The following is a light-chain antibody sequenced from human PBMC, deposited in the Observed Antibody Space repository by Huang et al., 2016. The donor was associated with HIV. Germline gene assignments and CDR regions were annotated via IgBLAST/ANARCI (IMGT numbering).Light chain of an antibody. Sequence: DIQMTQSPSSLSAFVGDTVTITCRASQVIGNSLAWYQQKPGRPPKLLIYVASTLQSGVPSRFSGSCSGTDFTLTISNLQTEDVATYYCQKYDSAPRTFGQGTRV. J-gene: IGKJ1*01. CDR2: VAS. V-gene: IGKV1-27*01. CDR3: QKYDSAPRT. CDR1: QVIGNS.